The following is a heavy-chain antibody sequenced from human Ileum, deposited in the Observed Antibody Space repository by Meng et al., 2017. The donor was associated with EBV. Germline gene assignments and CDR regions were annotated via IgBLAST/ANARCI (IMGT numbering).Heavy chain of an antibody. Sequence: QGPLPESGPGLEKPPGTLSLTCTVSCDSNSSNSWWNWVRQPPGKGLEWIGDIYHSGDSNYNPSLKSRVTISLDNSNNQFSLTLSAVTAADTAVYYCARDPIPVPGRNFDYWGQGTLVTVSS. V-gene: IGHV4-4*03. CDR2: IYHSGDS. CDR1: CDSNSSNSW. D-gene: IGHD6-19*01. CDR3: ARDPIPVPGRNFDY. J-gene: IGHJ4*02.